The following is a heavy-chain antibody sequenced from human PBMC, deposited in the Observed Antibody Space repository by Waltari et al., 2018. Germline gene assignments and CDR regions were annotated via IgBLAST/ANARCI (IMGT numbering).Heavy chain of an antibody. V-gene: IGHV1-2*06. CDR1: GYTFTGYY. Sequence: QVQLVQSGAEVKKPGASVTVSCKASGYTFTGYYMPWVRQAPGQGLEWMGRINPNSGGTNYAQKFQGRVTMTRDTSISTAYMELSRLRSDDTAVYYCAREGVSGWYPFDYWGQGTLVTVSS. D-gene: IGHD6-19*01. CDR2: INPNSGGT. J-gene: IGHJ4*02. CDR3: AREGVSGWYPFDY.